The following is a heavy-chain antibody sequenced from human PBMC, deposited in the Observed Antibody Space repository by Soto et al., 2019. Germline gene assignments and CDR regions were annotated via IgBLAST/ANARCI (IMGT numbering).Heavy chain of an antibody. Sequence: ASVKVSCKASGYSFTGYSMHWVRQAPGQRLEWMGWINAGNGNTKYSQKFQGRVTMTRDTSASTAYMELSSLRSEDTAVYYCAREMYTYYYGSGSDTLDYWGQGTLVTVSS. J-gene: IGHJ4*02. CDR1: GYSFTGYS. V-gene: IGHV1-3*01. D-gene: IGHD3-10*01. CDR2: INAGNGNT. CDR3: AREMYTYYYGSGSDTLDY.